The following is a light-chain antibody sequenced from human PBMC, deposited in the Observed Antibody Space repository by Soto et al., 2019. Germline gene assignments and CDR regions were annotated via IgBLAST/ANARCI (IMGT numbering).Light chain of an antibody. CDR2: DAS. V-gene: IGKV3-11*01. Sequence: EIVLTQSPATLSLSPGERATLSCRASQSVSSYLAWYQQKPGQAPRLLIYDASNRATGIPARFSGSGSGTDFTLTISSLDPEDFAVYYCQQRSNCITFGGGTKVEIK. CDR3: QQRSNCIT. J-gene: IGKJ4*01. CDR1: QSVSSY.